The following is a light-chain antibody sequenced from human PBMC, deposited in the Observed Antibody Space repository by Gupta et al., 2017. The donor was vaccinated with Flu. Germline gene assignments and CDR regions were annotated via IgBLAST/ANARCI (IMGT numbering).Light chain of an antibody. CDR2: NNI. CDR1: SSNIGSKT. V-gene: IGLV1-44*01. J-gene: IGLJ2*01. Sequence: QSVLTQPPSASGTPGQRVTISCSGSSSNIGSKTVNWYQQLQGTDPKLLIYNNIQRPSGVTDRFSGSKSGTSASLAISGLQSEDEAEYYCAEWAARLNGVVFGGGTNLTVI. CDR3: AEWAARLNGVV.